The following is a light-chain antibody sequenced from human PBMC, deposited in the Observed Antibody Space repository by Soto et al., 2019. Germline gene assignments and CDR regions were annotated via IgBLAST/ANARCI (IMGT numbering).Light chain of an antibody. J-gene: IGKJ5*01. Sequence: DIVMTPSPLSLHVTPGEPASISCRSRQSLLHSNGYNYLDWYLQKPGKAPKLLISAASILQSGVPSRFSGSGSGTDFTLTISNLQPEDFAGYYCQQTYSSPITFGQGTRLEIK. CDR1: QSLLHSNGYNY. CDR3: QQTYSSPIT. CDR2: AAS. V-gene: IGKV2-28*01.